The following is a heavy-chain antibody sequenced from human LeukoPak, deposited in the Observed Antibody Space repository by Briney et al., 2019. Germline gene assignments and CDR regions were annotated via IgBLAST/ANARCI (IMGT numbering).Heavy chain of an antibody. Sequence: GGTLRLSCAASGFTFSSYGMSWVRQAPGKGLEWVSAISGSSSYIYYADSVKGRFTISRDNAKNSLYLQMNSLRAGDTGVYYCAREGNNCSGGSCIYYYYYMDVWGKGTTVTVSS. CDR1: GFTFSSYG. J-gene: IGHJ6*03. CDR3: AREGNNCSGGSCIYYYYYMDV. CDR2: ISGSSSYI. V-gene: IGHV3-21*01. D-gene: IGHD2-15*01.